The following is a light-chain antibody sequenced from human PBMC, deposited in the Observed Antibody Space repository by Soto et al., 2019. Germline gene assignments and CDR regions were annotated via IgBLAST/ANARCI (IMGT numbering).Light chain of an antibody. V-gene: IGKV1-5*01. CDR2: DAS. J-gene: IGKJ1*01. Sequence: DIQMTQSPSSLSASVGDRVTITCRASQSISSWLAWYQQKPGKDPKLLIYDASSLESGVPSRFSGSGSGTEFTLTISSLQPDDFATYYCQQYNSYRTVGQGTKVDIK. CDR1: QSISSW. CDR3: QQYNSYRT.